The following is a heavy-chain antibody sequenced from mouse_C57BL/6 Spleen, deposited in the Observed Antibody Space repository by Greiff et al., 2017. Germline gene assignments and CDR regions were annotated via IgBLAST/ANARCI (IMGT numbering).Heavy chain of an antibody. Sequence: EVKLVESGGGLVQPGGSLSLSCAASGFTFTDYYMSWVRQPPGKALEWLGFIRNKANGYTTEYSASVKGRFTISRDNSQSILYLQMNALRAEDSATYYCARLGGSYYGSSHPSWDFDGWGTGTTVTVAS. D-gene: IGHD1-1*01. J-gene: IGHJ1*03. CDR3: ARLGGSYYGSSHPSWDFDG. CDR2: IRNKANGYTT. CDR1: GFTFTDYY. V-gene: IGHV7-3*01.